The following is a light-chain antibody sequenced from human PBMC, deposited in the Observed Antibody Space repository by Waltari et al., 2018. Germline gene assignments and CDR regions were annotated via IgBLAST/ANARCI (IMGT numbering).Light chain of an antibody. CDR3: QSSDNSPQVI. Sequence: NFLLTQPHSVSESPGKTITISCSRSSGSIGSNYVHWYQQRQGSAPITLIYEDNQRPSGVPDRFSGSIDSSSNSASLTIAGLRTEDEADYYCQSSDNSPQVIFGGGTKLAVL. CDR2: EDN. V-gene: IGLV6-57*04. J-gene: IGLJ2*01. CDR1: SGSIGSNY.